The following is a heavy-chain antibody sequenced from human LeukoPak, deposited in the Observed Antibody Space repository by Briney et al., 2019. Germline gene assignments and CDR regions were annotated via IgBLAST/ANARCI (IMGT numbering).Heavy chain of an antibody. CDR2: IHCSGST. J-gene: IGHJ6*03. D-gene: IGHD2-15*01. Sequence: PSGTLSLTCTVSGGSISSSSYYWGWIRQPPGKGLEWIGSIHCSGSTNYNPSLKSRVTISVDTSKNQFSLKLSSVTAADTAVYYCARGYCSGGSCYSYYYYNYMDVWGKGTTVTVSS. CDR1: GGSISSSSYY. V-gene: IGHV4-39*07. CDR3: ARGYCSGGSCYSYYYYNYMDV.